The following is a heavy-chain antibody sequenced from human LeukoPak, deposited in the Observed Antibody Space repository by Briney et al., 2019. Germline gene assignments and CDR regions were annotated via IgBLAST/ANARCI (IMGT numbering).Heavy chain of an antibody. J-gene: IGHJ4*02. V-gene: IGHV4-59*01. Sequence: PSETLSLTCTVSGGSISRYYWSWIRQPPGKGLEWFGYISDSGTTNYNPSLKSRVTISVDTSKNQFSLKLSSVTAADTAVYYCARESWLENYDSSGLFDYWGQGTLVTVSS. D-gene: IGHD3-22*01. CDR1: GGSISRYY. CDR2: ISDSGTT. CDR3: ARESWLENYDSSGLFDY.